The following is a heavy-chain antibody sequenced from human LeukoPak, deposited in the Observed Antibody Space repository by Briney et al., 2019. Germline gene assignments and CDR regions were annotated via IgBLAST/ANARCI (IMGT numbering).Heavy chain of an antibody. Sequence: ASVKVSCKASGYTFTGYYMHWVRQAPGQGLEWMGWINPNSGGTNYAQKFQGRVTMTRDTSISTAYMELSRLRSDDTAVYYCARDFYYGSGSFRGNAFDIWGRGTMVTVSS. CDR2: INPNSGGT. V-gene: IGHV1-2*02. CDR3: ARDFYYGSGSFRGNAFDI. CDR1: GYTFTGYY. J-gene: IGHJ3*02. D-gene: IGHD3-10*01.